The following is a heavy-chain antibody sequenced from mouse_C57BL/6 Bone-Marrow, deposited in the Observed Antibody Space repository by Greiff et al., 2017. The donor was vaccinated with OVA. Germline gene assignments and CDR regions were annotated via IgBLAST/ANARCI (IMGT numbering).Heavy chain of an antibody. D-gene: IGHD6-5*01. V-gene: IGHV5-4*01. CDR2: ISDGGSYT. J-gene: IGHJ4*01. Sequence: EVQLVESGGGLVKPGGSLKLSCAASGFTFSSYAMSWVRQTPEKRLAWVATISDGGSYTYYPDNVKGRFTISRDNAKNNLYLQMSHLKSEDTAMYYCARGLIMDYWGQGTSVTVSS. CDR1: GFTFSSYA. CDR3: ARGLIMDY.